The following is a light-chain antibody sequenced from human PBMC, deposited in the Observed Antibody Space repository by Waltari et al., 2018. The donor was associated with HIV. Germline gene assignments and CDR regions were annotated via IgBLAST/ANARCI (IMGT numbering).Light chain of an antibody. Sequence: SYELTQPPSVSVSPGQTAGITCSGDVLSKQFVYWYQQKTGQAPSLLIYKDSQRPSGVPERCSVSTSGTTVTLTITGVLAEDEAEYYCQSADKNIKSVVFGGGNKLTVL. V-gene: IGLV3-25*03. CDR1: VLSKQF. CDR2: KDS. CDR3: QSADKNIKSVV. J-gene: IGLJ2*01.